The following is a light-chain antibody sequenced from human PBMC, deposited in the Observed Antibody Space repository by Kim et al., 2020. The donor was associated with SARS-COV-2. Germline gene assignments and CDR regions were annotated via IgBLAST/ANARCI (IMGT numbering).Light chain of an antibody. Sequence: SVHPRGTARITCGGDKMGSKSVHWYQQRPGQAPVLVIYYDTDRPSGIPERFSGSNSGDTATLTISRVEAEDEADYFCQVWDLYSMFFGGGTQLTVL. J-gene: IGLJ2*01. V-gene: IGLV3-21*04. CDR1: KMGSKS. CDR2: YDT. CDR3: QVWDLYSMF.